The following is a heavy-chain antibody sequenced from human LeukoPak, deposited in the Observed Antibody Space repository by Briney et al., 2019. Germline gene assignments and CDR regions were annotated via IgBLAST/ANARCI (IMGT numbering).Heavy chain of an antibody. J-gene: IGHJ5*02. CDR2: IYSGGST. CDR3: ARANSATIPGVDP. V-gene: IGHV3-53*01. D-gene: IGHD7-27*01. CDR1: GFTVSSNY. Sequence: GGSVRLSCVVSGFTVSSNYMSWVRQAPGKGLEWVSIIYSGGSTYYADSVKGRFTISRDNSKNTVYLQMNSLRAEDTAVYYCARANSATIPGVDPWGQGTLVTVSS.